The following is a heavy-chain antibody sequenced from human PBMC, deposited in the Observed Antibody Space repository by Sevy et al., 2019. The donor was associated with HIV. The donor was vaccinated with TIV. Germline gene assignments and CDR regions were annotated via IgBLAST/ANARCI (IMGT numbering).Heavy chain of an antibody. V-gene: IGHV4-39*01. CDR1: GGSISSSSYY. J-gene: IGHJ2*01. CDR2: IYYSGST. Sequence: SDTLSLTCTVSGGSISSSSYYWGWIRQPPGKGLEWIGSIYYSGSTYYNPSLKSRVTISVDTSKNQFSLKLSSVTAADTAVYYCARLGVVVVPAATRGMSAAVSHWYFDLWGRGTLVTVSS. CDR3: ARLGVVVVPAATRGMSAAVSHWYFDL. D-gene: IGHD2-2*01.